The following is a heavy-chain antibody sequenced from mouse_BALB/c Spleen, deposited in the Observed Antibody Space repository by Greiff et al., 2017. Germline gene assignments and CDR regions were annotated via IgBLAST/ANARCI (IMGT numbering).Heavy chain of an antibody. CDR2: ISSGGST. CDR3: AKVFITTVVAYYAMDY. CDR1: GFTFSSYA. J-gene: IGHJ4*01. V-gene: IGHV5-6-5*01. Sequence: EVQLVESGGGLVKPGGSLKLSCAASGFTFSSYAMSWVRQTPEKRLEWVASISSGGSTYYPDSVKGRFTISRDNARNILYLQMSSLRSEDTAMYYCAKVFITTVVAYYAMDYWGQGTSVTVSS. D-gene: IGHD1-1*01.